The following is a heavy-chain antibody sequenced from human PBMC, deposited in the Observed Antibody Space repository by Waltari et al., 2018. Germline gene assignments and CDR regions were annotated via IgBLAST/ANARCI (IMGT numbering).Heavy chain of an antibody. CDR2: ISDYSGNT. Sequence: QVQLVQSGAEEKKPGASVKVSCKASSYTFTSYGISWVRQAHGQGLEWMGMISDYSGNTNFAQKFQGRVTITTDTSTSTAYMELRSLRSDDTAVYYCARYFVTAAAGTQYYFDYWGQGTLVTVSS. CDR3: ARYFVTAAAGTQYYFDY. D-gene: IGHD6-13*01. CDR1: SYTFTSYG. J-gene: IGHJ4*02. V-gene: IGHV1-18*04.